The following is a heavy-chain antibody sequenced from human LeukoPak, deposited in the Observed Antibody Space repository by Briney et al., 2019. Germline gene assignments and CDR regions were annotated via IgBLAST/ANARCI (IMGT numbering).Heavy chain of an antibody. CDR1: GGSISTYY. CDR2: IYHSGST. J-gene: IGHJ1*01. Sequence: SETLSLTCTVSGGSISTYYWNWIRQPPGKGLEWIGYIYHSGSTNYNPSLQSRVTISVDTSKNQFSLNLNSVSAADTAVYYCARGGAARLHFQNWGQGTLVTVSS. CDR3: ARGGAARLHFQN. V-gene: IGHV4-59*01. D-gene: IGHD6-6*01.